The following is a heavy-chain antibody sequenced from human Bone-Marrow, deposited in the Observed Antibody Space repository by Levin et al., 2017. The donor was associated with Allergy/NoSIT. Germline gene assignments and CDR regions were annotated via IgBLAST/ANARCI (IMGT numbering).Heavy chain of an antibody. Sequence: GESLKISCAGSGINFSSYWLTWVRQAPGKGLEWVANINEDGSEGYYAASVKGRVAISRDNARNSLYLQLNSLTIDDTALYYCALLRGNNYWGQGTLVVVSS. J-gene: IGHJ4*02. CDR1: GINFSSYW. V-gene: IGHV3-7*01. D-gene: IGHD2/OR15-2a*01. CDR2: INEDGSEG. CDR3: ALLRGNNY.